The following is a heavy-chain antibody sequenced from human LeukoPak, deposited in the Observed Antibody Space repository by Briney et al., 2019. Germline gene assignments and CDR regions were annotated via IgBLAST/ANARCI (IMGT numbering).Heavy chain of an antibody. CDR2: INTYNGNT. Sequence: ASVKVSCKASGYIFTSYGISWVRQAPGQGLEWMGWINTYNGNTIYVQKLQGRVTMTTDTSTTTAYVELTSLRSDDTAVYYCARVGPHRKMATTRYHFDYWGQGTLVTVSS. D-gene: IGHD5-24*01. J-gene: IGHJ4*02. CDR1: GYIFTSYG. V-gene: IGHV1-18*04. CDR3: ARVGPHRKMATTRYHFDY.